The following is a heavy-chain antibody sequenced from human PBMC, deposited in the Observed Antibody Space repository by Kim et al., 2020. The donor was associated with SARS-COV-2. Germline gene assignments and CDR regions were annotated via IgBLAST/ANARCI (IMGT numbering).Heavy chain of an antibody. CDR3: ARHFRAAAASDY. D-gene: IGHD6-13*01. CDR2: IYPGDSDT. J-gene: IGHJ4*02. Sequence: GESLKISCKGSGYSFTTYWIAWVRQMPGKGLEWMGIIYPGDSDTRYRPSFQGQVTISADKSISTSYLQWSSLKASDTAMYYCARHFRAAAASDYWGQGTLVTVSS. CDR1: GYSFTTYW. V-gene: IGHV5-51*01.